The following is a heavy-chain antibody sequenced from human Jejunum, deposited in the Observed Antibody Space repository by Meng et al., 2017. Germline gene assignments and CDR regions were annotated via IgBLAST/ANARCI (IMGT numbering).Heavy chain of an antibody. V-gene: IGHV4-61*03. D-gene: IGHD5-24*01. CDR1: GGSVSSGFYY. J-gene: IGHJ4*02. CDR3: ARDSETYPTYFDY. Sequence: GQLQGSGPGLVGPSETLSPPCTVSGGSVSSGFYYWSWIRQPPGKGLEWIGYISDSGTTNYNPSLKSRVTMSVDTSKNHFSLKLTSVTAADTAVYFCARDSETYPTYFDYWGQGTLVTVSS. CDR2: ISDSGTT.